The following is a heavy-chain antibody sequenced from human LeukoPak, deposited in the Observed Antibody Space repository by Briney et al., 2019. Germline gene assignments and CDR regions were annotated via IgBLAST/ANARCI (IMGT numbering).Heavy chain of an antibody. D-gene: IGHD3-16*02. CDR3: AKGGHDYVWGSYRYYFDY. CDR1: GFAFSSYA. CDR2: ISGSGGST. J-gene: IGHJ4*02. Sequence: GGSLSLSCAASGFAFSSYAMSWVRPAPGKGLGWVSAISGSGGSTYYADSVKGRFTISRDNSKNTLYLQMNSLRAEDTAVYYCAKGGHDYVWGSYRYYFDYWGQGTLVTVSS. V-gene: IGHV3-23*01.